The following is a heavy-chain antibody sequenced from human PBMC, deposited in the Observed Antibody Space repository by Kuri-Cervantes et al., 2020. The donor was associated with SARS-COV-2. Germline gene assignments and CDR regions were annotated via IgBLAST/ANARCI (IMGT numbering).Heavy chain of an antibody. J-gene: IGHJ3*02. V-gene: IGHV4-38-2*02. D-gene: IGHD6-19*01. CDR1: GYSISSGYY. CDR2: MYHSGST. CDR3: ARDGSVARYPRTAFDI. Sequence: ESLKISCAVSGYSISSGYYWGWIRQSPGKGLEWIGSMYHSGSTTYNPFLKSRVTISVDTSKNQFSLKLSSVTAADTAVYYCARDGSVARYPRTAFDIWGQGTMVTVSS.